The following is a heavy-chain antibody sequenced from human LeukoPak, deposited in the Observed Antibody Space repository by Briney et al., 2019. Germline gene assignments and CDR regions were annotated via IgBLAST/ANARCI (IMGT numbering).Heavy chain of an antibody. D-gene: IGHD3-10*01. J-gene: IGHJ5*02. CDR1: GFTFSSYS. V-gene: IGHV3-21*01. CDR3: AKGGGTMAKNWFDP. CDR2: ISSSSSYI. Sequence: GGSLRLSCAASGFTFSSYSMNWVRQAPGKGLEWVSSISSSSSYIYYADSVKGRFTISRDNSKNTLYLQMNSLRAEDTAVYYCAKGGGTMAKNWFDPWGQGTLVTVSS.